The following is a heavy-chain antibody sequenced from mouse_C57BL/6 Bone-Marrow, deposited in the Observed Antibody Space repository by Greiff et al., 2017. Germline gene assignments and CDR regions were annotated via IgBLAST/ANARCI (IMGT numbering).Heavy chain of an antibody. CDR3: ERDYGSSDWYFDV. V-gene: IGHV1-85*01. J-gene: IGHJ1*03. CDR2: IYPRDGST. CDR1: GYTFTSYD. Sequence: VQLQQSGPELVKPGASVKLSCKASGYTFTSYDINWVKQRPGQGLEWIGWIYPRDGSTKYNEKFKGKATLTVDTSSSTAYMELHSLTSEDSAVYFCERDYGSSDWYFDVWGTGTTVTVSS. D-gene: IGHD1-1*01.